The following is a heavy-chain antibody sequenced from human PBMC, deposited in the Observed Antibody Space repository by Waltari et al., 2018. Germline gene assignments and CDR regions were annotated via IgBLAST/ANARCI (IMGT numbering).Heavy chain of an antibody. Sequence: EVQLVESGGGLVQPGRSLRLSCAASGFTFDDYAMHWVRQAPGKGLEWVSGISWNSGSIGYADSVKGRFTISRDNAKNSLYLQMNSLRAEDTALYYCAKQVVGATGHLGEFDYWGQGTLVTVSS. CDR1: GFTFDDYA. CDR2: ISWNSGSI. D-gene: IGHD1-26*01. J-gene: IGHJ4*02. CDR3: AKQVVGATGHLGEFDY. V-gene: IGHV3-9*01.